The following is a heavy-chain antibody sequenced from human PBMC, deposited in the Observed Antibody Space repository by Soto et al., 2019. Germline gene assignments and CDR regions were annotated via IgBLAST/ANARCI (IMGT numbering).Heavy chain of an antibody. V-gene: IGHV2-5*02. CDR2: IYWDDDK. J-gene: IGHJ5*02. D-gene: IGHD3-10*01. Sequence: QITLKESGPPLVKPTQTLTLTCTFSGFSLSTSGVGVGWIRQPPGKALEWLALIYWDDDKRYSPSLKSRVTITKDTSKHQVVLTMTNMDPVDTATYCCAHLTYYCGSGSSNWFDPLGQGTLVTVSS. CDR1: GFSLSTSGVG. CDR3: AHLTYYCGSGSSNWFDP.